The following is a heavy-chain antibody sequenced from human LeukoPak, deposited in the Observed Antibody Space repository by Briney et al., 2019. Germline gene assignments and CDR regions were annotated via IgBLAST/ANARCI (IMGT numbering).Heavy chain of an antibody. CDR3: ATDFYDGT. CDR2: IRSNSDGGTI. D-gene: IGHD3-22*01. Sequence: GGSLRLSCATSGFTFSNAWMNWVRQAPGKGLEWVGRIRSNSDGGTIDYAAPVKGRFTLSRDDSKTTLYLQMNSLQTEDTAVYYCATDFYDGTWGQGTLVTVSS. V-gene: IGHV3-15*07. J-gene: IGHJ5*02. CDR1: GFTFSNAW.